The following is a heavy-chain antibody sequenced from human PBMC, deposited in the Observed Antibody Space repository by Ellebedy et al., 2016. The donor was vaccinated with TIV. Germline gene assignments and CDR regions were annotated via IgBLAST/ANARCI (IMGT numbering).Heavy chain of an antibody. D-gene: IGHD5-18*01. CDR1: GFTFSRYA. CDR3: AKDRISGDGYWVFDQ. V-gene: IGHV3-23*01. Sequence: GESLKISCAASGFTFSRYAMSWVRQAPGKGLEWVSGIFGGGGGISYADSVKGRFTISRDNSKSTVDLQEKSLRPEDTAVYYCAKDRISGDGYWVFDQWGQGTLVTVSS. J-gene: IGHJ4*02. CDR2: IFGGGGGI.